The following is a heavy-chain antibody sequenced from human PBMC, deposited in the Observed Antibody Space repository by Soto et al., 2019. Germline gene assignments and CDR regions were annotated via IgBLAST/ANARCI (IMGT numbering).Heavy chain of an antibody. CDR3: ARHGYYYGSESYSFEY. CDR1: GGSISSSSYY. V-gene: IGHV4-39*01. Sequence: QLQLRESGPGLVKSSETLSLTCSVSGGSISSSSYYWGWIRQPPGKGLEWIGSIYYSGSNYYNPSLKSRVTIYVDTSKNQFSLKLSSVTASDTAVYYCARHGYYYGSESYSFEYWGQGTLVTVSS. J-gene: IGHJ4*02. CDR2: IYYSGSN. D-gene: IGHD3-10*01.